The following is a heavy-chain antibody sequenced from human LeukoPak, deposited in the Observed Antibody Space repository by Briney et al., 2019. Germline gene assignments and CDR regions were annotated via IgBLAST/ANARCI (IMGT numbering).Heavy chain of an antibody. D-gene: IGHD2-2*01. CDR1: GYSFSSYW. J-gene: IGHJ4*02. V-gene: IGHV5-51*01. CDR2: IYPGDSDT. Sequence: GESLKISCKGSGYSFSSYWIAWVRQIPGKGLEWIGFIYPGDSDTRYSPSFQGQVTISADKSITTAYLQWSSLKASDTAMYYCVRGYCSISTCRRLDYWGQGTLVTVSS. CDR3: VRGYCSISTCRRLDY.